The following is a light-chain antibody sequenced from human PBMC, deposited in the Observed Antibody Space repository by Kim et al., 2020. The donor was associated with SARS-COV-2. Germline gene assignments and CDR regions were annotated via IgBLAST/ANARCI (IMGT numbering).Light chain of an antibody. CDR1: NIGGKS. V-gene: IGLV3-21*04. J-gene: IGLJ3*02. Sequence: SYELTQPPSVSVAPGKTARVTCGGNNIGGKSVHWYQQKPGQAPVVVIYYDSDRPSGIPERFSGSNSGNTATLTISRVEAGDEADYYCQVWDSSGDHPVFG. CDR3: QVWDSSGDHPV. CDR2: YDS.